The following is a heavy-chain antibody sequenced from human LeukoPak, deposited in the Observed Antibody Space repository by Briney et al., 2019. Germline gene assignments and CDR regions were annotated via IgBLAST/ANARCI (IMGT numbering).Heavy chain of an antibody. J-gene: IGHJ4*02. CDR3: ARDHLLAAAATEGNY. Sequence: SVTVSCTASGATFSSYAISWVRQAPGQGLEWMGRIIPILGIANYAQNFQGRVTITADKSTSTAYMELSSLRSEDTAVYYCARDHLLAAAATEGNYWGQGTLVTVSS. V-gene: IGHV1-69*04. CDR1: GATFSSYA. D-gene: IGHD6-13*01. CDR2: IIPILGIA.